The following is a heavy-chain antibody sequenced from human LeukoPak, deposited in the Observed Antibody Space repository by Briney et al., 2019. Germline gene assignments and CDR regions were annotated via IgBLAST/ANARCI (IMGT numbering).Heavy chain of an antibody. D-gene: IGHD5-24*01. CDR1: GYTFTSYG. CDR3: ARDFSKGEMATAN. CDR2: ISAYNGNT. J-gene: IGHJ4*02. V-gene: IGHV1-18*01. Sequence: ASVKVSCKASGYTFTSYGISWVRQAPGQGLEWMGWISAYNGNTNYAQKLQGRVTMTRDTSTSTVYMELSSLRSEDTAVYYCARDFSKGEMATANWGQGTLVTVSS.